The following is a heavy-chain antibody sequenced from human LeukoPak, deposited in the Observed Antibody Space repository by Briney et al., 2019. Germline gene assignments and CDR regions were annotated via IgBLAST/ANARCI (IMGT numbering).Heavy chain of an antibody. CDR1: GGSVSGYY. J-gene: IGHJ4*02. Sequence: SETLSLTWVVSGGSVSGYYWGWVRQPPGRGLEWIGYVYYSGSTNYNPSSKSRITISLETSRNKVSLQLSSVPAADTAVYYYARIHRYCSGGACYVLDNWGQGTLVAVSS. CDR3: ARIHRYCSGGACYVLDN. CDR2: VYYSGST. D-gene: IGHD2-15*01. V-gene: IGHV4-59*02.